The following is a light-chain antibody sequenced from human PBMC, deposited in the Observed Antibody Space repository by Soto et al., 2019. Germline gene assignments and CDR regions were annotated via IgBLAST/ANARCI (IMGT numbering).Light chain of an antibody. V-gene: IGKV3-11*01. CDR2: DTS. CDR3: QQRTNWPRSFT. CDR1: QSVSIY. J-gene: IGKJ3*01. Sequence: EIVLTQSPATLSLSPGERATLSCRASQSVSIYLAWYQQKPGQAPRLLIYDTSKRATGIPARFSGSGYGTDFTLTISGQEPEDFAVYYCQQRTNWPRSFTFGPGTKVDIK.